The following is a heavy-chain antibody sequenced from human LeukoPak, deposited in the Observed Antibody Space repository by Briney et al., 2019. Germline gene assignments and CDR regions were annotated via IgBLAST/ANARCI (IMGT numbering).Heavy chain of an antibody. CDR3: ARATGSSWNYYYYLDV. CDR1: GGSISSSSYY. Sequence: LSLTCTVSGGSISSSSYYWGWIRQPPGKGLEWISYISSSGNTRYYADSVKGRFTISRDNAKNSLYLQMNSLRAEDTAVYYCARATGSSWNYYYYLDVWGKGTTVTVSS. D-gene: IGHD6-13*01. V-gene: IGHV3-11*04. CDR2: ISSSGNTR. J-gene: IGHJ6*03.